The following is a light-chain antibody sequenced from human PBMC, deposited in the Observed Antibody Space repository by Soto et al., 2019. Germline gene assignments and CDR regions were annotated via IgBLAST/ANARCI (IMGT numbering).Light chain of an antibody. CDR2: GAF. CDR1: QSISGT. CDR3: QQYDNWPWT. V-gene: IGKV3-15*01. J-gene: IGKJ1*01. Sequence: EIVLTQAPATLSLSPGERLTLSCRASQSISGTLAWYQQKPGQXPRXXIYGAFTRATGFPARFSGSGSGTDFTITITSLKSEDFAVDECQQYDNWPWTFGQGTKVDIK.